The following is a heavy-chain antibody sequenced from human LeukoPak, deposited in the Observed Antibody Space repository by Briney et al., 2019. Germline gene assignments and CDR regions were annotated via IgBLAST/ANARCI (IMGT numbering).Heavy chain of an antibody. CDR3: AKAVVPAAGPVDY. CDR1: GFTFDDYA. D-gene: IGHD2-2*01. J-gene: IGHJ4*02. Sequence: GGSLRLSCAASGFTFDDYAMHWVRQAPGKGLEWVSGISWNSGSIGYADSVKGRFTISRDNAKNSLYLQMNSLRAEDTALYYCAKAVVPAAGPVDYWGQGTLVTVSS. CDR2: ISWNSGSI. V-gene: IGHV3-9*01.